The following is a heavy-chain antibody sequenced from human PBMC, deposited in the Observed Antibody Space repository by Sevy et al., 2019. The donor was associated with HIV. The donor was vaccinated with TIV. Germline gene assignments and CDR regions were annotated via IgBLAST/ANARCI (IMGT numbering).Heavy chain of an antibody. D-gene: IGHD3-10*01. J-gene: IGHJ5*01. Sequence: GGALRRSCAASGFTFSSNWMNWVHQAPGKGLEWVANIKQDGSEKYYVDSVEGRLTITRDNAKNSLYLELNSLRAEDTAVYYCATGSYYKYNWLGSCGQGTLVTVSS. CDR3: ATGSYYKYNWLGS. CDR1: GFTFSSNW. V-gene: IGHV3-7*01. CDR2: IKQDGSEK.